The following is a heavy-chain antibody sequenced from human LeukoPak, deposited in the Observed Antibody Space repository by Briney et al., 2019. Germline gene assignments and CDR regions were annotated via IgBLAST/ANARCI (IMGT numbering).Heavy chain of an antibody. V-gene: IGHV1-24*01. CDR3: ATGGPYDSSGSCDY. Sequence: ASVKVSCKVSGYTLTELSMHWVRQAPGKGLEWMGGFDPEDGETIYAQKFQGRVTVTEDTSTDTAYMELSSLRSEDTAVYYCATGGPYDSSGSCDYWGQGTLVTVSS. D-gene: IGHD3-22*01. CDR2: FDPEDGET. CDR1: GYTLTELS. J-gene: IGHJ4*02.